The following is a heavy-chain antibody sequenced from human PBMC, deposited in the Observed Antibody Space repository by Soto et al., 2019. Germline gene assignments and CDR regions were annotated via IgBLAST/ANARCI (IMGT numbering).Heavy chain of an antibody. J-gene: IGHJ6*03. CDR1: GYTFTSYA. D-gene: IGHD4-4*01. V-gene: IGHV1-3*01. CDR2: INAGNGNT. CDR3: ASNTVTSWGRRGSYYYYMDV. Sequence: GASVKVSCKASGYTFTSYAMHWVRQAPGQRLEWMGWINAGNGNTKYSQKFQGRVTITRDTSASTAYMELSSLRSEDTAVYYCASNTVTSWGRRGSYYYYMDVWGKGTTVTVSS.